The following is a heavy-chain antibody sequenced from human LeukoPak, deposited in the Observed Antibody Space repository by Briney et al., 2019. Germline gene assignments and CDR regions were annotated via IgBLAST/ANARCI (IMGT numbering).Heavy chain of an antibody. Sequence: GGSLRLSCAASGFTFDDYAMHWVRQAPGKGLEWVSGISWNSGSIGYADSVKGRFTISRDNSKNTLYLQMNSLRAEDTAVYYCAKELTIFGVIDAFDIWGQGTMVTVSS. J-gene: IGHJ3*02. CDR2: ISWNSGSI. CDR3: AKELTIFGVIDAFDI. D-gene: IGHD3-3*01. CDR1: GFTFDDYA. V-gene: IGHV3-9*01.